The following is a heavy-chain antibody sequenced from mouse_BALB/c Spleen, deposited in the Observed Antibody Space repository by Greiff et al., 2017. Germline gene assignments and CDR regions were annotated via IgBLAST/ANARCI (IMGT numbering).Heavy chain of an antibody. J-gene: IGHJ1*01. CDR3: ARDYGSSYPLWYFDV. Sequence: VQLQQPGAELVKPGTSVKMSCKASGYTFTSYWMHWVKQRPGQGLEGLGDIYTGSDSTNYNEKFKSKATLTVDTSATTAYMQLSSLTSDDSAVYYCARDYGSSYPLWYFDVWGAGTTVTVSS. CDR2: IYTGSDST. CDR1: GYTFTSYW. D-gene: IGHD1-1*01. V-gene: IGHV1-55*01.